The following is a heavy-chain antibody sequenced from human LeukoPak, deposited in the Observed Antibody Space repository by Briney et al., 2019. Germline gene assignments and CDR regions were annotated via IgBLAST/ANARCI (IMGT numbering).Heavy chain of an antibody. D-gene: IGHD6-19*01. Sequence: GGSLRLSCAASGFTFSSYAMSWVRQAPGKGLEWVSAISGSGGSTYYADSVKGRFTISRDNSKNTLYLQMNSLRAEDTAVYYCAKAGYSSGWYSYYYYYYMDVWGKGTTVTVSS. CDR2: ISGSGGST. V-gene: IGHV3-23*01. CDR3: AKAGYSSGWYSYYYYYYMDV. CDR1: GFTFSSYA. J-gene: IGHJ6*03.